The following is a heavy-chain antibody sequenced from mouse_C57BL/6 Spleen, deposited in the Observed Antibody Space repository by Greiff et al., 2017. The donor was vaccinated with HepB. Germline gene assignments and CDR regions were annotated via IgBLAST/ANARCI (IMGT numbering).Heavy chain of an antibody. D-gene: IGHD1-1*01. CDR3: TRLTTVVAPYAMDY. J-gene: IGHJ4*01. CDR1: GYTFTDYE. Sequence: QVQLQQSGAELVRPGASVTLSCKASGYTFTDYEMHWVKQTPVHGLEWIGAIDPETGGTAYSQKFKGKAILTADKSSSTAYMELRSLTSEDSAVYYCTRLTTVVAPYAMDYWGQGTSVTVSS. CDR2: IDPETGGT. V-gene: IGHV1-15*01.